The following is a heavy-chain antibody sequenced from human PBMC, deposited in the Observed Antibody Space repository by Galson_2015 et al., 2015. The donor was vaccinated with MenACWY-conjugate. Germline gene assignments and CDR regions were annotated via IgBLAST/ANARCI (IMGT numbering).Heavy chain of an antibody. CDR1: GFIFSSYA. CDR3: AKTYCSRTNCREPNWYFDL. D-gene: IGHD2-2*01. V-gene: IGHV3-23*01. CDR2: MSGGGGSR. Sequence: SLRLSCAASGFIFSSYAMSWVRQAPGKGLEWVSAMSGGGGSRNYADSVKGRFTISRDNSKNTLYLQMNSLRAEDTAVYYCAKTYCSRTNCREPNWYFDLWGRGTLVTVSS. J-gene: IGHJ2*01.